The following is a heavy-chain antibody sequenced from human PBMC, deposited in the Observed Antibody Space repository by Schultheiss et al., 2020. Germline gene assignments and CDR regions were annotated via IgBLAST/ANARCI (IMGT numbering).Heavy chain of an antibody. V-gene: IGHV3-15*01. Sequence: GGSLRLSCAASGFTFSNAWMSWVRQAPGKGLEWVGRIKSKTDGGTTDYAAPVKGRFTISRDDSKNTLYLQMNSLRAEDTAVYYCARGGYCSSTSCYPISGYWGQGTLVTVSS. CDR3: ARGGYCSSTSCYPISGY. CDR2: IKSKTDGGTT. D-gene: IGHD2-2*01. J-gene: IGHJ4*02. CDR1: GFTFSNAW.